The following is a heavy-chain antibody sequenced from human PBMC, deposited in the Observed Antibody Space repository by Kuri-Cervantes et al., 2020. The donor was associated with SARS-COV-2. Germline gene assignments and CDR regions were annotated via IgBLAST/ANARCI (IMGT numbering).Heavy chain of an antibody. CDR1: GLSLSTSGMC. CDR3: ARIPYSGRAGAFDI. J-gene: IGHJ3*02. Sequence: SGPTLVKPTQPLTLTCTFPGLSLSTSGMCVSWIRQPPGKALEWLARIDWDDDKYYSTSLKTRLTISKDTSKNQVVLTMTNMDPVDTATYYCARIPYSGRAGAFDIWGQGTMVTVSS. V-gene: IGHV2-70*11. CDR2: IDWDDDK. D-gene: IGHD1-26*01.